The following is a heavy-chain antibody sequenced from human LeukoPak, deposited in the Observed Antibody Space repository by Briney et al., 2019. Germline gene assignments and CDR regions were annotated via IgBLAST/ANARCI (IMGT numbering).Heavy chain of an antibody. CDR3: AKVAAAAIVNFFDY. D-gene: IGHD6-13*01. V-gene: IGHV3-23*01. J-gene: IGHJ4*02. CDR2: IGVSGSNT. CDR1: GFTFSNFV. Sequence: QPGGSLRLSCAASGFTFSNFVMSWVRQGPGKGLEWVSAIGVSGSNTFYADSVKDRFTISRDNSQSTLFLHMNSLRAEDTAVYYCAKVAAAAIVNFFDYWGQGALVTVSS.